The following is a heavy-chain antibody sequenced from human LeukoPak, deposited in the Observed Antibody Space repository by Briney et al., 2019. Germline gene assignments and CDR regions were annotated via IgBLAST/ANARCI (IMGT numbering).Heavy chain of an antibody. J-gene: IGHJ4*02. CDR3: AKGQYYFDY. CDR1: GFTFSSYE. CDR2: ISSSGSTI. Sequence: GGSLRLSCAASGFTFSSYEMNWVRQAPGKGLEWVSYISSSGSTIYYADSVKGRFTISRDNAKNSLYLQMNSLRAEDTGVFYCAKGQYYFDYWGQGTLVTVSS. V-gene: IGHV3-48*03.